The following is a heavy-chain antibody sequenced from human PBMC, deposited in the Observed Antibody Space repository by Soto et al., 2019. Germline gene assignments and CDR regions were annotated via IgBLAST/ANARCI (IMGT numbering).Heavy chain of an antibody. CDR2: INAGNGNT. V-gene: IGHV1-3*01. CDR3: ARSLTNDAFDI. CDR1: GYTLTSYS. D-gene: IGHD2-8*01. Sequence: ASVKVSCKASGYTLTSYSMHWVLQAPGQRLEWMGWINAGNGNTKYSQKFQGRVTITRDTSASTAYMELSSLRSEDTAVYYCARSLTNDAFDIWGQGTMVTVSS. J-gene: IGHJ3*02.